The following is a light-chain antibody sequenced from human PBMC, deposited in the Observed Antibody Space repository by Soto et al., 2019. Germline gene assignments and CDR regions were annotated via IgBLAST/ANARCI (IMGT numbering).Light chain of an antibody. J-gene: IGKJ4*01. V-gene: IGKV4-1*01. CDR2: WAS. Sequence: DIVMTQSPDSLAVSLGERATINCKSSQSILYSSTNNNYLAWYQQKPGQPPKLLIYWASTRESGVPDRFSGSGSGTDFTITITSLQAEDVAVYYCQQYYSTPPTFGGGTKVEIK. CDR3: QQYYSTPPT. CDR1: QSILYSSTNNNY.